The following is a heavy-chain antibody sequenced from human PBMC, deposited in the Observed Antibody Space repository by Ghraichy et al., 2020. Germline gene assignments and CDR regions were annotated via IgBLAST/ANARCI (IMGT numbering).Heavy chain of an antibody. D-gene: IGHD2-8*01. CDR3: ARGRRAVSTQDVIYY. CDR2: ISYDGSNK. V-gene: IGHV3-30-3*01. Sequence: GGSLRLSCAASGFTFSSYAMHWVRQAPGKGLEWVAVISYDGSNKYYADSVKGRFTISRDNSKNTLYLQMNSLRAEDTAVYYCARGRRAVSTQDVIYYWGQGTLVTVSS. CDR1: GFTFSSYA. J-gene: IGHJ4*02.